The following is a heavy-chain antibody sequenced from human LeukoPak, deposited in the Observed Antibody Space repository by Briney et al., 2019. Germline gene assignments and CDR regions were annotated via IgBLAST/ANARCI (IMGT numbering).Heavy chain of an antibody. V-gene: IGHV4-34*01. CDR2: INHSGSS. Sequence: SETLSLTCAVYGGSFSGYYWSWIRQPPGKGLEWTGAINHSGSSNYNPSLKSRVSISVDATNNQFSLQLSTVTGADAAVDYCARRRDRGSLQHFEYWGQGTLVTVSS. CDR3: ARRRDRGSLQHFEY. D-gene: IGHD1-26*01. CDR1: GGSFSGYY. J-gene: IGHJ4*02.